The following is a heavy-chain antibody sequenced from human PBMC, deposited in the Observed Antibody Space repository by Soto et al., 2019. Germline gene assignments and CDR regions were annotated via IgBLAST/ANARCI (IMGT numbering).Heavy chain of an antibody. CDR3: ARGRLAAAADCRLPNLYYYYGMDV. CDR1: GGSFSGYY. D-gene: IGHD6-13*01. CDR2: INHSGST. V-gene: IGHV4-34*01. Sequence: PSETLSLTCAVYGGSFSGYYWSWIRQPPGKGLEWIGEINHSGSTNYNPSLKSRVTISVDTSKNQFSLKLSSVTAADTAVYYCARGRLAAAADCRLPNLYYYYGMDVWGQGTTVTVSS. J-gene: IGHJ6*02.